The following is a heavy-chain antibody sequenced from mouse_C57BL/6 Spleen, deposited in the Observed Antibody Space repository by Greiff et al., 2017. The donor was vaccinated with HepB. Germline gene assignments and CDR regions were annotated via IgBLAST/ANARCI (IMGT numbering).Heavy chain of an antibody. CDR1: GYTFTSYW. J-gene: IGHJ4*01. CDR2: IDPSDSET. V-gene: IGHV1-52*01. Sequence: QVQLQQSGAELVRPGSSVKLSCKASGYTFTSYWMHWVKQRPIQGLEWIGNIDPSDSETHYNQKFKDKATLTVDKSSSTAYMQLSSLTSEDSAVYYCARRGLLRYYAMDYWGQGTSVTVSS. CDR3: ARRGLLRYYAMDY. D-gene: IGHD1-1*01.